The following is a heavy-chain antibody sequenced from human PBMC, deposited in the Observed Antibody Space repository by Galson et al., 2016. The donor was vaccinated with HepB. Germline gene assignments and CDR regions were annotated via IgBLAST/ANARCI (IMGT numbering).Heavy chain of an antibody. V-gene: IGHV3-48*01. CDR1: GFSFSSYS. J-gene: IGHJ4*02. CDR3: ARAVHGSGSYWDK. Sequence: SLRLSCAVSGFSFSSYSMNWVRQAPGKGLEWVSYISRTSQTIYYADSVKGRFTISRDNAKNSLYLQMDSLRAEETAVYYCARAVHGSGSYWDKWGQGTLVAVSS. D-gene: IGHD3-10*01. CDR2: ISRTSQTI.